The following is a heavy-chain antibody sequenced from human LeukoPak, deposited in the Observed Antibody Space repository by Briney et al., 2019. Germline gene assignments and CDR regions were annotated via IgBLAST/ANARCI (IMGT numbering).Heavy chain of an antibody. CDR3: ARGRLYSSSSLNWFDP. CDR2: IIPIFGTA. CDR1: GGTFSSYA. V-gene: IGHV1-69*13. J-gene: IGHJ5*02. D-gene: IGHD6-6*01. Sequence: SVKVSCKASGGTFSSYAISWVRQAPGQGLEWMGGIIPIFGTANYAQKFQGRVTITADESTSTAYMELSSLRSEDTAVYYCARGRLYSSSSLNWFDPWGQGTLVTVSS.